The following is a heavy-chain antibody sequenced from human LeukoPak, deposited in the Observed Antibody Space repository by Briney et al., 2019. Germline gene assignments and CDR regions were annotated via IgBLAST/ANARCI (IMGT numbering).Heavy chain of an antibody. D-gene: IGHD6-13*01. CDR3: ARVDRGYSSSLAY. Sequence: PSQTLSLTCTVSGGSISSGSYYWSWIRQPAGKGLEWIGRIYTSGSTNYNPSLKSRVTISVDTSKNQFSLKLSSVTAADTAVYYCARVDRGYSSSLAYWGQGTLVTVSS. CDR2: IYTSGST. J-gene: IGHJ4*02. V-gene: IGHV4-61*02. CDR1: GGSISSGSYY.